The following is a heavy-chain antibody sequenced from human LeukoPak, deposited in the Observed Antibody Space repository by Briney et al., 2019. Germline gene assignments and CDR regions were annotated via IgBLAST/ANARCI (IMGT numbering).Heavy chain of an antibody. CDR1: GYTFTSYG. CDR2: ISAYNGNT. J-gene: IGHJ5*02. D-gene: IGHD3-22*01. CDR3: AREHVVTMIVATPNWFDP. V-gene: IGHV1-18*01. Sequence: GASVKVSCKASGYTFTSYGISWVRQAPGQGLEWMGWISAYNGNTNYAQKLQGRVTMTTDTSTSTAYMELRSLRSDDTAVYYCAREHVVTMIVATPNWFDPWGQGTLVTVSS.